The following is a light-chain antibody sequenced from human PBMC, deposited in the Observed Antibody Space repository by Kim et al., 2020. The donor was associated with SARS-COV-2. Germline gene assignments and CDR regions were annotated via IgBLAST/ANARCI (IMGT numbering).Light chain of an antibody. CDR1: QSVRSN. J-gene: IGKJ4*01. Sequence: EMVMTQSPATLSVSPGERATLSCRASQSVRSNFLAWYQQKPGQAPRLLIYGVSNRATGIPARFSGSGSGTEFSLTISSLQSEDFAVYYCQQYSDWPLTFGGGTKVDI. CDR2: GVS. CDR3: QQYSDWPLT. V-gene: IGKV3-15*01.